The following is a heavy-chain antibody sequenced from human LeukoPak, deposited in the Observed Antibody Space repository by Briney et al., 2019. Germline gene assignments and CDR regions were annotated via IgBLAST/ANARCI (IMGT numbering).Heavy chain of an antibody. CDR1: GYTFTSYG. CDR3: AIMVTTTNIDF. D-gene: IGHD5-18*01. Sequence: ASVKVSCKASGYTFTSYGISWVRQAPGQGLEWMGWISAYNGNTNYAQNFQGRVTMTRDTSISTAYMELSRLSSDDTAVYYCAIMVTTTNIDFWGQGTLVTVSS. CDR2: ISAYNGNT. V-gene: IGHV1-18*01. J-gene: IGHJ4*02.